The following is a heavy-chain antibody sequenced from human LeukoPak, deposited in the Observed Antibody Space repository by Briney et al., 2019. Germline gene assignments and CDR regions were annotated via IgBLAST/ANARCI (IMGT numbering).Heavy chain of an antibody. V-gene: IGHV4-59*08. CDR3: ARQGSSGYYSGDFDY. D-gene: IGHD3-22*01. Sequence: SETLSLTCTVSGGSISSYYWSWIRQPPGKGLEWIGYIYYSGSTYYNPSLKSRVTISVDTSKNQFSLKLSSVTAADTAVYYCARQGSSGYYSGDFDYWGQGTLVTVSS. CDR2: IYYSGST. J-gene: IGHJ4*02. CDR1: GGSISSYY.